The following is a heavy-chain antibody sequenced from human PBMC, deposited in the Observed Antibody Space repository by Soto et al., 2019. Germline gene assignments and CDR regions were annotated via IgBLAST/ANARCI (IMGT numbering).Heavy chain of an antibody. V-gene: IGHV3-49*04. CDR3: TRIKEWLIRRRFHYYGMDV. J-gene: IGHJ6*02. Sequence: AGGSLRLSFTGSGFTFGAYTISWVRQSPGKGLEWVGSIRSTVYGPTPDVAASLRGRFTVSRDDSNDTAYLHMSNLRNEDAAIYYCTRIKEWLIRRRFHYYGMDVWGQGTTVTVSS. CDR2: IRSTVYGPTP. D-gene: IGHD6-19*01. CDR1: GFTFGAYT.